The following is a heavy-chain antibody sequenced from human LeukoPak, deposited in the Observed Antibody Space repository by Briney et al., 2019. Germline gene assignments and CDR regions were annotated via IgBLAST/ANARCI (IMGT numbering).Heavy chain of an antibody. J-gene: IGHJ4*02. V-gene: IGHV4-34*01. Sequence: SETLSLTCAVYGGSFSGYHWSWIRQPPGKGLEWIGEINHSGSTNYNPSLKSRVTISVDTSKNQFSLKLSSVTAADTAVYYCARGGGGWLPFDYWGQGTLATVSS. CDR3: ARGGGGWLPFDY. D-gene: IGHD5-24*01. CDR2: INHSGST. CDR1: GGSFSGYH.